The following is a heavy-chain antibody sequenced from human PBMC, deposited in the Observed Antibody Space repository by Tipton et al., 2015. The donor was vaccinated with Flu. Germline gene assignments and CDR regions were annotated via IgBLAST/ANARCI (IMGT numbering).Heavy chain of an antibody. CDR3: VRRGLLWYFDL. V-gene: IGHV4-34*01. CDR2: INHSGST. D-gene: IGHD2/OR15-2a*01. CDR1: GGSFSGYY. Sequence: TLSLTCAVYGGSFSGYYWSWIRQPPGKGLEWIGEINHSGSTNYNPSLKGRVTISVDTSKNQFSLKLSSVTAADTAVYYCVRRGLLWYFDLWGRGTLVTVSS. J-gene: IGHJ2*01.